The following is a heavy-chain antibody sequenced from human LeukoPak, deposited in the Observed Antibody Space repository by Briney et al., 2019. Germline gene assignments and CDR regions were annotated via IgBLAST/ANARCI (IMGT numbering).Heavy chain of an antibody. V-gene: IGHV4-59*01. J-gene: IGHJ6*04. Sequence: PSVTLSLTCTVSGGSISSYYWSWIRQPPGKGLEWIGHIYYSGSTNYNPSLKSRVTISVDPSKNQCSLKLSSVTAADTAVYYCARSTSPSHYYHGMDVWGEGTTVTVSS. CDR2: IYYSGST. CDR1: GGSISSYY. CDR3: ARSTSPSHYYHGMDV. D-gene: IGHD2-2*01.